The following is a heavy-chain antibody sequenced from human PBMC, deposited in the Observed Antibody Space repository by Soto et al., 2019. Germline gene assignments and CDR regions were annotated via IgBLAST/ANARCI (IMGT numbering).Heavy chain of an antibody. CDR2: ISGNGGAT. CDR3: APRLTIFGIVKLSTWFDP. D-gene: IGHD3-3*01. Sequence: GGSLRLSCTASGLTFSPFAMSWVRQSPGKGLEWGSTISGNGGATFYADSVKGRFTISRGNSKKTLYFQMNGLRAEDKAVYYCAPRLTIFGIVKLSTWFDPWGQGTLVTVSS. V-gene: IGHV3-23*01. J-gene: IGHJ5*02. CDR1: GLTFSPFA.